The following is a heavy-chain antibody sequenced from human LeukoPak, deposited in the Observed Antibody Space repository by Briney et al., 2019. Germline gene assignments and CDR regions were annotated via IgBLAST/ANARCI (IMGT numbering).Heavy chain of an antibody. CDR1: GGTFSSYA. CDR2: IIPILGIA. V-gene: IGHV1-69*04. D-gene: IGHD1-26*01. Sequence: ASVKVSCKASGGTFSSYAISWVRRAPGQGLEWMGRIIPILGIANYAQKFQGRVTITADKSTSTAYMELSSLRSEDTAVYYCARLSVRVGARGIDYWGQGTLVTVSS. CDR3: ARLSVRVGARGIDY. J-gene: IGHJ4*02.